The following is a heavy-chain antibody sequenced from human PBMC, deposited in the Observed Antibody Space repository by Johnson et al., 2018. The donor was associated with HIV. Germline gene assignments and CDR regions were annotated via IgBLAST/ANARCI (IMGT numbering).Heavy chain of an antibody. D-gene: IGHD1-26*01. V-gene: IGHV3-66*01. Sequence: VQLVESGGGLVKPGGSLRLSCAASGFIFNDAWMNWVRQAPGKGLEWVSVIYSGGSTYYADSVKGRLTISRDNSKNTLYLQMNSLRAEDTAVYYCARGGGVVGNAFDIWGQGTMVTVSS. J-gene: IGHJ3*02. CDR2: IYSGGST. CDR3: ARGGGVVGNAFDI. CDR1: GFIFNDAW.